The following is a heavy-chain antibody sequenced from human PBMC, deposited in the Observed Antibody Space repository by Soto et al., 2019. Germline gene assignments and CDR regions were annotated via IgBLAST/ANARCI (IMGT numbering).Heavy chain of an antibody. CDR2: IYYSGST. CDR3: AASCVACGGFNYYGMAV. V-gene: IGHV4-59*01. D-gene: IGHD2-21*01. Sequence: SETLSLTCTVSGGSISSYYWSWIRQPPGKGLEWIGYIYYSGSTNYNPSLKSRVTISVDTSKNQFSLKLSSVTAADTAVYYCAASCVACGGFNYYGMAVWGQGTTVTVSS. CDR1: GGSISSYY. J-gene: IGHJ6*02.